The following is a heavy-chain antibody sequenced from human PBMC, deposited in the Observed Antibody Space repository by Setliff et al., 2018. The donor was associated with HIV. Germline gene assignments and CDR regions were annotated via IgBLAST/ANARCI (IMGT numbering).Heavy chain of an antibody. D-gene: IGHD3-10*02. V-gene: IGHV3-30*01. J-gene: IGHJ4*02. CDR3: ARETTTLVGDLLLFDY. Sequence: GSLRLSCAASGFTFSRHAMHWVRQAPGKGLEWVAVMSYDGSEKYYADSVKGRFTVSRDNSKNTLYLQLNSLRVEDTAVYYCARETTTLVGDLLLFDYWGQGTLVTVSS. CDR1: GFTFSRHA. CDR2: MSYDGSEK.